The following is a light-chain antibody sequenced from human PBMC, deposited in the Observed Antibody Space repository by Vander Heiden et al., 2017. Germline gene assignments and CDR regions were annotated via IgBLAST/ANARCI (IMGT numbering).Light chain of an antibody. V-gene: IGLV1-44*01. CDR1: SSNIGRNY. J-gene: IGLJ2*01. CDR2: SNN. Sequence: QSVLTQPPSASGPPGQGVTISCSGSSSNIGRNYVQCHQQLPRTAPHLLLFSNNQRPSWIPDRFSGCTSCTSAALAISALQSEDEADYYCVAWDDSLNGHVVFGGGTKLTVL. CDR3: VAWDDSLNGHVV.